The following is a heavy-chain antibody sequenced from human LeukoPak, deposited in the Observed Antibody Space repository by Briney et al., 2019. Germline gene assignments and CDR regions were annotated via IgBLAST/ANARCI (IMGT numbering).Heavy chain of an antibody. V-gene: IGHV3-48*01. CDR2: ISSSSSTK. CDR3: AKAKSTSGSGRYY. Sequence: GGSLRLSCAASGFTFSSYSMNWVRQAPGKGLEWVSYISSSSSTKYYADSVKGRFTISRDNSKNTLYLQMNSLRAEDTAVYYCAKAKSTSGSGRYYWGQGTLVTVSS. J-gene: IGHJ4*02. CDR1: GFTFSSYS. D-gene: IGHD3-10*01.